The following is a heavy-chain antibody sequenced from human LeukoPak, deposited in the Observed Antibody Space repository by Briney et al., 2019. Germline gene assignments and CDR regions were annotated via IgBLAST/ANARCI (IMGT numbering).Heavy chain of an antibody. CDR3: ARGVGSSWSPGGYYYYYYMDV. CDR2: TYYRSKWYN. D-gene: IGHD6-13*01. J-gene: IGHJ6*03. V-gene: IGHV6-1*01. Sequence: SQTLSLTCAISGDSVSSNSAAWNWIRQSPSRGLEWLGRTYYRSKWYNDYAVSVKSRITINPDTSKNQFSLQLNSVTPEDTAVYYCARGVGSSWSPGGYYYYYYMDVWGKGTTVTVSS. CDR1: GDSVSSNSAA.